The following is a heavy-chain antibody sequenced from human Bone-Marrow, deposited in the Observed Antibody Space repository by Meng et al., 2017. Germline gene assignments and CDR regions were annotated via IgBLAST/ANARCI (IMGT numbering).Heavy chain of an antibody. D-gene: IGHD4-17*01. CDR3: ARRTAVSGMTFDY. Sequence: QVQLVQSGAEVKKPGASVKVSCKASGYTFTSYAMHWVRQASGQRLEWMGWINAGNGNTKYSQKFQGRVTITRDTSASTAYMELSSLRSEDTAVYYCARRTAVSGMTFDYWGQGTLVTVSS. J-gene: IGHJ4*02. CDR1: GYTFTSYA. CDR2: INAGNGNT. V-gene: IGHV1-3*01.